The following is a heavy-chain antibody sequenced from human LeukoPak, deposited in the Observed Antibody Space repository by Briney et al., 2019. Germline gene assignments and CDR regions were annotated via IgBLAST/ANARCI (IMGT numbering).Heavy chain of an antibody. CDR1: GGSFSGYY. D-gene: IGHD3-3*01. CDR3: ARGRGDFWSGYYPFFFDY. J-gene: IGHJ4*02. V-gene: IGHV4-34*01. CDR2: INHSGST. Sequence: SETLSLICAVYGGSFSGYYWSWIRQPPGKGLEWIGEINHSGSTNYNPSLKSRVTISVDTSKNQFSLKLSSVTAADTAVYYCARGRGDFWSGYYPFFFDYWGQGTLVTVSS.